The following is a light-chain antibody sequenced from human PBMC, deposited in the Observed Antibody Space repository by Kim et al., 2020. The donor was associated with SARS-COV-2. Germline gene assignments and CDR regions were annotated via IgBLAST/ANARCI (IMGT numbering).Light chain of an antibody. V-gene: IGKV3-11*01. J-gene: IGKJ4*01. CDR2: DAS. CDR3: QRRSIWPLT. Sequence: LSPGERATRSCRASQSVSSYLAWYQQKPGQAPRLLIYDASKRATGIPARFSGSGSGTDFTLTISSLEPEDFAVYYCQRRSIWPLTFGGGTKVEMK. CDR1: QSVSSY.